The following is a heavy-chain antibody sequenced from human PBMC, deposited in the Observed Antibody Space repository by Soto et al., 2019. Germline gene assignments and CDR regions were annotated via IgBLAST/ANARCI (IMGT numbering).Heavy chain of an antibody. V-gene: IGHV4-34*01. CDR1: GGSFSGYY. J-gene: IGHJ4*02. D-gene: IGHD6-6*01. Sequence: QVQLQQWGAGLLKPSETLSLTCAVYGGSFSGYYWSWIRQPPGKGLEWIGEINHSGSTNYNPSLKSRVTISVDTSKNQFSLKLSSVTAADTAVYYCARGGESIAARYFDYWGQGTLVTVSS. CDR3: ARGGESIAARYFDY. CDR2: INHSGST.